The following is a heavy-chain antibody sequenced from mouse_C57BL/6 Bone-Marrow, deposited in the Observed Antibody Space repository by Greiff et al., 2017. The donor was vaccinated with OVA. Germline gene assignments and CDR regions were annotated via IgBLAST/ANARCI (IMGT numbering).Heavy chain of an antibody. Sequence: VQLQQPGAELVKPGASVKLSCKASGYTFTSYWMHWVKQRPGQGLEWIGMIHPNSGSTNYNEKFKSKATLTVDKSSSTAYMQLSSLTSEDSAVYYCARSNGSSLYYAMDYWGQGTSVTVSS. V-gene: IGHV1-64*01. CDR1: GYTFTSYW. J-gene: IGHJ4*01. D-gene: IGHD1-1*01. CDR2: IHPNSGST. CDR3: ARSNGSSLYYAMDY.